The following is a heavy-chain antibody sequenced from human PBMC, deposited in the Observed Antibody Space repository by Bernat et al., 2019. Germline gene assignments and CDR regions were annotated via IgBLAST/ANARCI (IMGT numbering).Heavy chain of an antibody. CDR3: VRWREDQPRY. CDR2: ISTYNGNT. D-gene: IGHD2-2*01. CDR1: GYTLTTYE. V-gene: IGHV1-18*04. Sequence: QVQLVQSGVEGKKPGAPVKVSGKPPGYTLTTYEISWVRQAPGQGLEWMGWISTYNGNTMSAQKFQARVTMTTDTSTSTAYMEVRSLRSDDTAVYYCVRWREDQPRYWGQGTLVSVSS. J-gene: IGHJ4*02.